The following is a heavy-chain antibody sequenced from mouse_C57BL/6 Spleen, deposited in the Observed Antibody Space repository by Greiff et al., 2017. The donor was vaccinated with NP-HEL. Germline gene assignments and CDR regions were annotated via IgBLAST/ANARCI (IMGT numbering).Heavy chain of an antibody. D-gene: IGHD1-1*01. V-gene: IGHV5-17*01. J-gene: IGHJ4*01. CDR3: ARGGYGSKNYAMDY. CDR2: ISSGSSTI. CDR1: GFTFSDYG. Sequence: EVKLVESGGGLVKPGGSLKLSCAASGFTFSDYGMHWVRQAPEKGLEWVAYISSGSSTIYYADTVKGRFTISRDNAKNTLFLQMTSLRSEDTAMYYCARGGYGSKNYAMDYWGQGTSVTVSS.